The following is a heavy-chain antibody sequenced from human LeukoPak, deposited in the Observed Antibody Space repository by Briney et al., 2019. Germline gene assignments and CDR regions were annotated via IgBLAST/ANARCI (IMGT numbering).Heavy chain of an antibody. CDR1: GFTFSNAW. V-gene: IGHV3-15*01. J-gene: IGHJ4*02. CDR2: IKSKTDGGTT. Sequence: GGSLRLSCAASGFTFSNAWMSWVRQAPRKGLEWVGRIKSKTDGGTTDYAAPVKGRFTISRDDSKNTLYLQMNSLKTEDTAVYYCTTDLAMVRGVITRDFDYWGQGTLVTVSS. CDR3: TTDLAMVRGVITRDFDY. D-gene: IGHD3-10*01.